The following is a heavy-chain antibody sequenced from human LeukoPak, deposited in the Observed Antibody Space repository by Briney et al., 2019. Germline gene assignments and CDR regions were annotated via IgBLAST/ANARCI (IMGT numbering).Heavy chain of an antibody. CDR3: ALGGYFDWLSFDY. Sequence: GGSLRLSCAASGFTFSSYAMHWVRQAPGKGLEWVAVISYDGCNKYYADSVKGRFTISRDNSKNTLYLQMNSLRAEDTAVYYCALGGYFDWLSFDYWGQGTLVTVSS. V-gene: IGHV3-30*04. CDR1: GFTFSSYA. J-gene: IGHJ4*02. CDR2: ISYDGCNK. D-gene: IGHD3-9*01.